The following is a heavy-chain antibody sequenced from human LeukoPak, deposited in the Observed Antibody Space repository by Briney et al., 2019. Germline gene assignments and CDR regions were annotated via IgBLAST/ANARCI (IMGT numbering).Heavy chain of an antibody. V-gene: IGHV4-38-2*02. CDR3: TRGRRTSQYYYDSSTYFDY. D-gene: IGHD3-22*01. J-gene: IGHJ4*02. CDR1: GYSITSAYY. CDR2: IYHSGGT. Sequence: SETLSLTCTVSGYSITSAYYWGWIRQPPGKGLEWIGNIYHSGGTYYNPSLNSRVTISVDTSKNHFSLKVTSVTAADTAVYYCTRGRRTSQYYYDSSTYFDYWGQGTLVTVSS.